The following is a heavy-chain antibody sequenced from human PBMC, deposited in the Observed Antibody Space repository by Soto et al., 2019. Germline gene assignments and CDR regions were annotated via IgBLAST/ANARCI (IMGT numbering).Heavy chain of an antibody. D-gene: IGHD3-22*01. CDR3: ARDILRASGDSSGYYYSYYYYCMDV. V-gene: IGHV3-30-3*01. Sequence: GGSLRLSCAASGFTFSSYAMHWVRQAPGKGLEWVAVISYDGSNKYYADSVKGRFTISRDNSKNTLYLQMNSLRAEDTAVYYCARDILRASGDSSGYYYSYYYYCMDVWGQGTPVTVSS. CDR2: ISYDGSNK. CDR1: GFTFSSYA. J-gene: IGHJ6*02.